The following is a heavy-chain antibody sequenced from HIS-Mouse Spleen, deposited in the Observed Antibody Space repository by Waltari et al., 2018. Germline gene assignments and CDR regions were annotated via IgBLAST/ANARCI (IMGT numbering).Heavy chain of an antibody. D-gene: IGHD6-13*01. J-gene: IGHJ2*01. CDR3: AREIPYSSSWYDWYFDL. CDR1: GGSISRSSSY. V-gene: IGHV4-39*07. CDR2: IYYSGST. Sequence: QLQLQESGPGLGKPSETLSLTCTVSGGSISRSSSYWGWIRQPPGKGLEWIGSIYYSGSTYYNPSLKSRVTISVDTSKNQFSLKLSSVTAADTAVYYCAREIPYSSSWYDWYFDLWGRGTLVTVSS.